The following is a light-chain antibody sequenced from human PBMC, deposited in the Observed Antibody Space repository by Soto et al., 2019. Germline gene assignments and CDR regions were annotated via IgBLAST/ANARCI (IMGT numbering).Light chain of an antibody. CDR2: DAS. J-gene: IGKJ1*01. CDR1: QTVGRY. CDR3: QQRSNWPPWT. V-gene: IGKV3-11*01. Sequence: EIVLTQSPATPSLSPGERATLSCRASQTVGRYLAWYQQKPGQAPRLLIYDASNRATGIPARFSGSGSGTDFTLTISSLEPDDFAVYYCQQRSNWPPWTFGQGTEVEIK.